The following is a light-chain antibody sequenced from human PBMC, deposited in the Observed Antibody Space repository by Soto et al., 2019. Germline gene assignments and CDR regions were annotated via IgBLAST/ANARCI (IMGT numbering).Light chain of an antibody. CDR2: DAS. CDR3: QQYNTWPPIT. V-gene: IGKV3-15*01. Sequence: EIVMTQSPATLSVSPGERATLSCRASQSVRSSLAWYQQKPGQAPRLLIYDASTRATGIPARFSGSGSGTEFTLTISSLQSADFAVYYCQQYNTWPPITFGQGTRREIK. CDR1: QSVRSS. J-gene: IGKJ5*01.